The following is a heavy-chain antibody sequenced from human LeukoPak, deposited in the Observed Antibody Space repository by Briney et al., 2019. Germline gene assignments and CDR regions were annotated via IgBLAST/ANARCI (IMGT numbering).Heavy chain of an antibody. D-gene: IGHD3-10*01. V-gene: IGHV1-2*02. J-gene: IGHJ4*02. CDR2: INPNSGGT. CDR3: ARVVRGVIGVDY. CDR1: GYTFTGYY. Sequence: ASVKVSCKASGYTFTGYYMHWVRQAPGQGLEWIGWINPNSGGTNYAQKFQGRVTMTRDTSISTAYMELSRLRSDDTAVYYCARVVRGVIGVDYWGQGTLATVPS.